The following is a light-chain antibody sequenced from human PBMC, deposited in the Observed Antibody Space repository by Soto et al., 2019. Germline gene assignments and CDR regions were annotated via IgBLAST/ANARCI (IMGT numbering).Light chain of an antibody. Sequence: IVLTQSPVTLSLSPGEVATLSCGASQTITFNFLAWYQQKPGLAPRLLVYDASIRATGIPDRFNGSWSGSDFTLSISRLEPEDFAVYYCQQYAESSTTFGGGTTVEI. J-gene: IGKJ4*01. CDR3: QQYAESSTT. CDR2: DAS. CDR1: QTITFNF. V-gene: IGKV3D-20*01.